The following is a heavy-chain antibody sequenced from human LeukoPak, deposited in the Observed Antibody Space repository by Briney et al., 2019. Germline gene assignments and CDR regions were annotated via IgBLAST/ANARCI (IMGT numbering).Heavy chain of an antibody. Sequence: PGGSLRLSCAASGFTFSSYGMHWVRQAPGKGLEWVAFIRYDGSNKYYADSVKGRFTISRDNSKNTLYLQMNSLRAEDTAVYYCARRLAVAPIDFDYWGQGTLVTVSS. D-gene: IGHD6-19*01. CDR3: ARRLAVAPIDFDY. V-gene: IGHV3-30*02. J-gene: IGHJ4*02. CDR1: GFTFSSYG. CDR2: IRYDGSNK.